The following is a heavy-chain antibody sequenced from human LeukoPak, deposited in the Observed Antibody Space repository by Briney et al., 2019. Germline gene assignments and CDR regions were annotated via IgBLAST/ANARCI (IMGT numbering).Heavy chain of an antibody. D-gene: IGHD1-26*01. V-gene: IGHV1-69*05. J-gene: IGHJ4*02. Sequence: SVKVSCKASGGTLTGYPISWVRQAPGQGLEWVGGVTPLSGTSSNAQKFHGRVTITTDESTGTDYLELGNLRPDDTAVYYCARTHFILGAQTSSSFDYGGQETLVTVPS. CDR2: VTPLSGTS. CDR1: GGTLTGYP. CDR3: ARTHFILGAQTSSSFDY.